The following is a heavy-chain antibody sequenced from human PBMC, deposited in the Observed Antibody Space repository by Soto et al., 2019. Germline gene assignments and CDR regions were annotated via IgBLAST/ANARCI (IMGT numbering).Heavy chain of an antibody. CDR2: ISYDGSNK. D-gene: IGHD3-3*01. J-gene: IGHJ4*02. Sequence: GREWVAVISYDGSNKYYADSVKGRFTISRDNSKNTLYLQMNSLRAEDTAVYYCAKDLERYYDFWSGYYGRLGFDYWGQGILVTSP. V-gene: IGHV3-30*18. CDR3: AKDLERYYDFWSGYYGRLGFDY.